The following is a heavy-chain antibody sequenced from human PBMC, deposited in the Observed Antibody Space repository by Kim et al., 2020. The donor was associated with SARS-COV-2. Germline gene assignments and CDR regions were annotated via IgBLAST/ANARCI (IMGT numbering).Heavy chain of an antibody. V-gene: IGHV3-43*02. CDR1: GFRFDGYA. Sequence: GGSLRLSCAASGFRFDGYAMHWVRQRPGMGLEWISLINGELRTYAESVRGRFTVSRDNSENSLYLEMNSLRTDDTALYYCAKDKRDSWTIDYWGQGTLVTVSS. J-gene: IGHJ4*02. D-gene: IGHD3-3*01. CDR3: AKDKRDSWTIDY. CDR2: INGELRT.